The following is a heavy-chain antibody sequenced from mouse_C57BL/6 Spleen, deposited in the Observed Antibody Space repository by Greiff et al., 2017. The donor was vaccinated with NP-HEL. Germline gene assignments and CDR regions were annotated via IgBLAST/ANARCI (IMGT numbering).Heavy chain of an antibody. Sequence: QVQLQQSGPELVKPGASVKISCKASGYAFSSSWMNWGKQRPGKGLEWIGRIYPGDGDTNYNGKFKGKATLTADNSSSTAYMRLSSLTSEDSAVYFCARGVFITTVVATDYAMDYWGQGTSVTVSS. D-gene: IGHD1-1*01. CDR2: IYPGDGDT. CDR3: ARGVFITTVVATDYAMDY. CDR1: GYAFSSSW. J-gene: IGHJ4*01. V-gene: IGHV1-82*01.